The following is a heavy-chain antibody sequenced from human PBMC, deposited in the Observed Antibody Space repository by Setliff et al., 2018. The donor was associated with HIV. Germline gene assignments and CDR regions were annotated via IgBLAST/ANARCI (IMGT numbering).Heavy chain of an antibody. CDR1: GYTFTGYY. V-gene: IGHV1-2*02. J-gene: IGHJ3*02. Sequence: ASVKVSCKASGYTFTGYYMHWVRQAPGQGLEWMGWINPNSGGTKYAQKFQGRVTMTRDTSITTAYMELSRLRSDDTAVYYCARGATYYYDSSGYYSLLADAFDIWGQGTMVTVSS. CDR2: INPNSGGT. CDR3: ARGATYYYDSSGYYSLLADAFDI. D-gene: IGHD3-22*01.